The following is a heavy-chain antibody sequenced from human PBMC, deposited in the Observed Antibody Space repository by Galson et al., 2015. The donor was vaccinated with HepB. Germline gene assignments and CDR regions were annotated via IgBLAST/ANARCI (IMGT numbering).Heavy chain of an antibody. D-gene: IGHD6-19*01. CDR3: ARDGVVKGSGWYDVARSRGKYFDY. CDR2: ISYDGSNK. V-gene: IGHV3-30*04. J-gene: IGHJ4*02. Sequence: SLRLSCAASGFTFSSYAMHWVRQAPGKGLEWVAVISYDGSNKYYADSVKGRFTISRDNSKNTLYLQMNSLRAEGTAVYYCARDGVVKGSGWYDVARSRGKYFDYWGQGTLVTVSS. CDR1: GFTFSSYA.